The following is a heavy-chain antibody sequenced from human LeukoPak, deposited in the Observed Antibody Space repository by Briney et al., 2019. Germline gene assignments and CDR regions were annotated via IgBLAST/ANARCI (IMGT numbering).Heavy chain of an antibody. D-gene: IGHD1-20*01. CDR1: GLTLSHCY. Sequence: PGGSLRLSCAASGLTLSHCYMTWVRQAPGKGLEWVANINRVGGEIYYVDSVKGRFTISRDNVKNSLYLEMNSLRVEDTAVYYCARVGYDWNGMDVWGQGTTVTVSS. CDR2: INRVGGEI. CDR3: ARVGYDWNGMDV. V-gene: IGHV3-7*03. J-gene: IGHJ6*02.